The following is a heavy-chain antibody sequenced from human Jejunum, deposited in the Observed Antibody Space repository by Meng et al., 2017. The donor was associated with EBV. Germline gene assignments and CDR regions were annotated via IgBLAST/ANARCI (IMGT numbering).Heavy chain of an antibody. V-gene: IGHV4-39*01. D-gene: IGHD2-15*01. CDR3: ARIGYCTGGRCLNWFDP. CDR1: XGSISRSDYY. J-gene: IGHJ5*02. Sequence: QVQLQESGPRLVKPSESLSLTCTVXXGSISRSDYYWGWIRQSPGKGLEWIAIINYSGTTHYNSSLKSRFTISVDTSKNQFSLKLNSVTAADTAVYYCARIGYCTGGRCLNWFDPWGQGTLVTVSS. CDR2: INYSGTT.